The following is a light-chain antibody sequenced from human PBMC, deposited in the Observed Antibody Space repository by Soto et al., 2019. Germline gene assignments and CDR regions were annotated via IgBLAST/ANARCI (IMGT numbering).Light chain of an antibody. CDR1: ESISAW. V-gene: IGKV1-5*03. Sequence: DIQMTQSPSTLSTSVGDRVTITCRASESISAWLAWYQQKPGKAPKLLIYKASSLESGVPSRFSGSGSGTEFTLTISSLQPDDFATYYYPQYNSYSRTFGQGTKVEIK. CDR2: KAS. J-gene: IGKJ1*01. CDR3: PQYNSYSRT.